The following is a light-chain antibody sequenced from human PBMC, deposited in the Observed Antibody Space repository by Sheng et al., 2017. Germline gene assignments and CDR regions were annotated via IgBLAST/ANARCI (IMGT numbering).Light chain of an antibody. J-gene: IGLJ3*02. CDR2: GGT. CDR3: NARDNDSKIRV. V-gene: IGLV3-19*01. Sequence: SSELTQDPGVSVALGQTVRITCQGAILRSDYVSWYQQKTGQAPVLVIYGGTKRPSGIPGRFSGSTSGNTATLIISGAQAEDEADYFCNARDNDSKIRVFGGGTRLTVL. CDR1: ILRSDY.